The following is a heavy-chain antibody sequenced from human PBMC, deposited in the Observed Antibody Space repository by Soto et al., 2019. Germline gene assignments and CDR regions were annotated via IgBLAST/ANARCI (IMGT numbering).Heavy chain of an antibody. Sequence: ASVKVSCKASGYAFTSYGISWVRQAPGQGLEWMGWISAYNGNTNYAQKLQGRVTMTTDTSTSTAYMELRSLRSDDTAVYYCANEKAVAEHEDAFDIWGQGTMVTVSS. D-gene: IGHD6-19*01. J-gene: IGHJ3*02. V-gene: IGHV1-18*01. CDR3: ANEKAVAEHEDAFDI. CDR1: GYAFTSYG. CDR2: ISAYNGNT.